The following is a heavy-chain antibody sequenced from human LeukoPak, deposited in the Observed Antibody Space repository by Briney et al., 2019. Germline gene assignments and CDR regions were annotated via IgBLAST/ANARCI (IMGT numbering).Heavy chain of an antibody. V-gene: IGHV3-23*01. CDR2: ISGSGGST. J-gene: IGHJ4*02. CDR3: AKDQVWIVVGSFDY. CDR1: GFTFSSYA. D-gene: IGHD3-22*01. Sequence: GGSLRLSCAASGFTFSSYAMSWVRQAPGKGLEWVSSISGSGGSTYYADSVKGRFTISRDNSKNTLYLQMTSLRAEATAVYYCAKDQVWIVVGSFDYWGQGTLVTVSS.